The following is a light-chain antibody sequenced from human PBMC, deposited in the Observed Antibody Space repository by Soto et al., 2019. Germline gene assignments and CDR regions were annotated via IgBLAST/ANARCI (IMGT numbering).Light chain of an antibody. V-gene: IGKV3-20*01. Sequence: DIELTQSPATLSLSLGERATISCRASQSVSSSYLAWYQQKPGKAPRLLIYGASSRATGIPARFSGSGSGTDFTLTISRLEPEDFAVYYCQQYSSSPLTFGGGTKVDIK. CDR2: GAS. J-gene: IGKJ4*01. CDR1: QSVSSSY. CDR3: QQYSSSPLT.